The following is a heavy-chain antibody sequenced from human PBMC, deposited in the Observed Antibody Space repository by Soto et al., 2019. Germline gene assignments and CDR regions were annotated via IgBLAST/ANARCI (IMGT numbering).Heavy chain of an antibody. V-gene: IGHV3-74*01. Sequence: EVQLVESGGGLVQPGGSLRLSCAASGFTFSSYWMHWVRQAPGKGLVWVSRINSDGSSTSYADSVKGRFTISRDNAKNTLYLQMNSLRAEDTAVYYCARGGGDIVVVVAATLYYSFDIWGQGTMVTVSS. J-gene: IGHJ3*02. CDR2: INSDGSST. CDR3: ARGGGDIVVVVAATLYYSFDI. CDR1: GFTFSSYW. D-gene: IGHD2-15*01.